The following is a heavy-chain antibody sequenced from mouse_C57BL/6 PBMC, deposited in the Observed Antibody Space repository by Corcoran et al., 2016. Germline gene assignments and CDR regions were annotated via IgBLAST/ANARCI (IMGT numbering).Heavy chain of an antibody. D-gene: IGHD2-1*01. CDR3: ARRDLLRYFDV. CDR1: GYTFTDYY. Sequence: EVQLQQSGPELVKPGASVKISCKASGYTFTDYYMNWVKQSHGKSLEWIGDINPNNGGTSYNQKFKGKATLTVDKSSSTAYMELRSLTSEDSAVYYCARRDLLRYFDVWGTGTTVTVSS. CDR2: INPNNGGT. V-gene: IGHV1-26*01. J-gene: IGHJ1*03.